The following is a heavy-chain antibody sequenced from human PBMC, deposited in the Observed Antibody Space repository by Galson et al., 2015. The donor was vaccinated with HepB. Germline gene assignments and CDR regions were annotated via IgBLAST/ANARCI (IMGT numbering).Heavy chain of an antibody. CDR3: ARVSPDDFWSGYSHFDY. CDR1: GFTVSGNY. CDR2: IYSGGAT. D-gene: IGHD3-3*01. V-gene: IGHV3-53*01. Sequence: SLRLSCAASGFTVSGNYMSWVRQAPGKGLEWVSLIYSGGATYYADSVKGRFTISRDNSKSTLSLQMNNLRAEDTAVYYCARVSPDDFWSGYSHFDYWGQGTLVTVSS. J-gene: IGHJ4*02.